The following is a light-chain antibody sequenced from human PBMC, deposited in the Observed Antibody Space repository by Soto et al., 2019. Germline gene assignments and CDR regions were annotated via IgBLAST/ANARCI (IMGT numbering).Light chain of an antibody. V-gene: IGKV3-20*01. CDR2: DAS. J-gene: IGKJ1*01. CDR1: QSVSSSY. CDR3: QQYGSSPPT. Sequence: EIVLTQSPGTLSLSPGERASLPCRASQSVSSSYLAWYQQIPGQAPRLLINDASRRATGIPDRFSGSGSGTDFTLTISRLEPEDFAVYYCQQYGSSPPTFGQGTKVDI.